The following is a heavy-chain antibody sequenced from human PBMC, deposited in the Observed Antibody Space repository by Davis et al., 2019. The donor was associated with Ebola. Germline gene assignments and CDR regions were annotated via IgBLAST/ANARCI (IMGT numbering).Heavy chain of an antibody. Sequence: ASVKVSCKASGYTFTSYDINWVRQATGQGLEWMGWMNPNSGNTGYAQKVQGRVTMTRNTSISTAYMELSSLRSEDTAVYYCARGPELLWFGESNKALDYWGQGTLVTVSS. CDR3: ARGPELLWFGESNKALDY. D-gene: IGHD3-10*01. CDR1: GYTFTSYD. V-gene: IGHV1-8*01. J-gene: IGHJ4*02. CDR2: MNPNSGNT.